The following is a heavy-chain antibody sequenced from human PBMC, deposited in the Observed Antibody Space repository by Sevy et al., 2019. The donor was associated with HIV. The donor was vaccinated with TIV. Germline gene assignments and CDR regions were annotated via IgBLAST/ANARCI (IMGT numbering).Heavy chain of an antibody. D-gene: IGHD3-22*01. CDR1: GFTFSSYG. CDR3: AKQLSMIVVVIHAFDI. Sequence: GGSLRLSCAASGFTFSSYGMHWVRQAPGKGLEWVAVISYDGSNKYYADSVKGRFTISRDNSKNTLYLQMNSLRAEDTAVYYCAKQLSMIVVVIHAFDIWGQGTMVTVSS. J-gene: IGHJ3*02. V-gene: IGHV3-30*18. CDR2: ISYDGSNK.